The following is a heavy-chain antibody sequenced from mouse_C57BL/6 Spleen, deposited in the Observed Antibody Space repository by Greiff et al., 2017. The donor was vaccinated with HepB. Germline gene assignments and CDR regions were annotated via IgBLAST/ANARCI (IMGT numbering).Heavy chain of an antibody. V-gene: IGHV5-6*02. Sequence: EVKLVESGGDLVKPGGSLKLSCAASGFTFSSYGMSWVRQTPDKRLEWVATISSGGSYTYYPDSVKGRFTISRDNAKNTLYLQMSSLKSEDTAMYYCAVQDDYSFAYWGQGTLVTVSA. CDR3: AVQDDYSFAY. CDR1: GFTFSSYG. D-gene: IGHD2-4*01. J-gene: IGHJ3*01. CDR2: ISSGGSYT.